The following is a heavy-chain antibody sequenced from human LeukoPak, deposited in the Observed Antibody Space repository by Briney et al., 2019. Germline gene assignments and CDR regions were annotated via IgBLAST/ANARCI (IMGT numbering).Heavy chain of an antibody. Sequence: SETLSLTCAVYGGSFSGYYWSWIRQPPGKGLEWIGYIYYSGSTYYNPSLKSRVTISVDTSKNQFSLKLSSVTAADTAVYYCARFDSSGLYFDYWGQGTLVTVSS. CDR1: GGSFSGYY. D-gene: IGHD3-22*01. CDR2: IYYSGST. CDR3: ARFDSSGLYFDY. J-gene: IGHJ4*02. V-gene: IGHV4-30-4*08.